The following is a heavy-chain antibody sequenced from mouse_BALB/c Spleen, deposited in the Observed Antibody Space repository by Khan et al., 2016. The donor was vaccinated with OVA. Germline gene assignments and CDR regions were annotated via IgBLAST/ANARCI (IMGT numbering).Heavy chain of an antibody. V-gene: IGHV3-6*02. D-gene: IGHD3-1*01. CDR1: GYSITSGYF. J-gene: IGHJ3*01. CDR2: IRYDGNS. CDR3: AGGGSSGPAWFAY. Sequence: EVKLEESGPGLVKPSQSLSLTCSVTGYSITSGYFWNWIRQFPGNKLEWMGYIRYDGNSNYNPSLKNRISITRDTSKNQFFLKLNSVTPEDAATYYCAGGGSSGPAWFAYWGQGTLVTVSA.